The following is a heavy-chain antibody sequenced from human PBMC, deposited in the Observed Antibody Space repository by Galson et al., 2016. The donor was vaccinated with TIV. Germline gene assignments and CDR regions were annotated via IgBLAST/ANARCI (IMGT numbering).Heavy chain of an antibody. D-gene: IGHD1-1*01. V-gene: IGHV3-15*07. CDR3: VREGNGYFDL. CDR1: GINFNNGW. Sequence: LILSCAGSGINFNNGWMNWFRQAPGKGLEWVGRISSNTDGGTIDYAAPLKGRFTISRENARNTLYLQMNSLRLDDTAEYYCVREGNGYFDLWGRGTLVTVSS. CDR2: ISSNTDGGTI. J-gene: IGHJ2*01.